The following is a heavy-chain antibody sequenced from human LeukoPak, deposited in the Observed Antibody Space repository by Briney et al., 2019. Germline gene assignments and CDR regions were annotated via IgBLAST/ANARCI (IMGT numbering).Heavy chain of an antibody. CDR3: ASSGSWARSLYYFDY. J-gene: IGHJ4*02. CDR2: IIPIFGTA. CDR1: GYTFTSYG. Sequence: ASVKVSCKASGYTFTSYGISWVRQAPGQGLEWMGGIIPIFGTANYAQKFQGRVTITADESTSTAYMELSSLRSEDTAVYYCASSGSWARSLYYFDYWGQGTLVTVSS. V-gene: IGHV1-69*13. D-gene: IGHD3-22*01.